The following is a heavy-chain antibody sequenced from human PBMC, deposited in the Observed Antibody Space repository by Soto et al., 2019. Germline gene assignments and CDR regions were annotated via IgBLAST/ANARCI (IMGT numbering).Heavy chain of an antibody. CDR3: ARSPLPFIPTVTLYFDY. V-gene: IGHV3-53*04. CDR1: GFTVSSNY. Sequence: GGSLRLSCAASGFTVSSNYMSWVRQAPGKGLEWVSVIYSGGSTYYADSVKGRFTISRHNSKNTLYLQMNSLRAEDTAVYYCARSPLPFIPTVTLYFDYWGQGTLVTVSS. J-gene: IGHJ4*02. CDR2: IYSGGST. D-gene: IGHD4-17*01.